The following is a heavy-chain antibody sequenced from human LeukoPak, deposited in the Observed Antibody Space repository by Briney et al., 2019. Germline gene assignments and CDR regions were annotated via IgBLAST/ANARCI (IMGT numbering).Heavy chain of an antibody. V-gene: IGHV3-30*18. CDR3: AKGGRSSGLGFDY. CDR1: GFTFSSYE. CDR2: ISYDGSNK. Sequence: GGSLRLSCAASGFTFSSYEMNWVRQAPGKGLEWVAVISYDGSNKYYADSVKGRFTISRDNSKNTLYLQMNSLRAEDTAVYYCAKGGRSSGLGFDYWGQGTLVTVSS. J-gene: IGHJ4*02. D-gene: IGHD6-19*01.